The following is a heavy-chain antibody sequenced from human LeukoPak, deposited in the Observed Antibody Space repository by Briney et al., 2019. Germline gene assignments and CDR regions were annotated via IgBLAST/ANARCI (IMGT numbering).Heavy chain of an antibody. D-gene: IGHD2-2*01. V-gene: IGHV1-2*02. CDR2: INPNSGGT. CDR3: ARVGDPYA. CDR1: GYTFTVYY. Sequence: ASVKVSCKASGYTFTVYYMHWERQAPGQGLEWMGWINPNSGGTSYAQKFQGRVTMSRDTSISTVYMELSRLRSDDTAVYYCARVGDPYAWGQGTLVTVSS. J-gene: IGHJ4*02.